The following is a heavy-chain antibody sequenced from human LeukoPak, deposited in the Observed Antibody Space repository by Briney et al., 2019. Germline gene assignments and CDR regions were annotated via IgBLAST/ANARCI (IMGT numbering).Heavy chain of an antibody. CDR1: GFTFSSYW. CDR2: MNQDGSEK. CDR3: ATKAIYGSRNYPPLDY. Sequence: GGSLRLSCAVSGFTFSSYWMSWVRQAPGKGLEWVANMNQDGSEKYYVDSVKGRFTISRDNAKNSLYLQMNNLRAEDTAVYYCATKAIYGSRNYPPLDYWGQGTLVTVSS. J-gene: IGHJ4*02. D-gene: IGHD1-26*01. V-gene: IGHV3-7*03.